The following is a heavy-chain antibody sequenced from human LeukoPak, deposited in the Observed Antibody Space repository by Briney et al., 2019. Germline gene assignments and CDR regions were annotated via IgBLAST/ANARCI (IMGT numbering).Heavy chain of an antibody. J-gene: IGHJ4*02. CDR3: ARGYSSSFDY. Sequence: GGSLRLSCAASGFTFSDYYMSWIRQAPGRGLGWVSYISSSSSYANYADSVKGRFTISRDNAKNSLYLQMNSLRAEDTAVYYCARGYSSSFDYWGQGTLVTVSS. D-gene: IGHD6-19*01. CDR2: ISSSSSYA. CDR1: GFTFSDYY. V-gene: IGHV3-11*06.